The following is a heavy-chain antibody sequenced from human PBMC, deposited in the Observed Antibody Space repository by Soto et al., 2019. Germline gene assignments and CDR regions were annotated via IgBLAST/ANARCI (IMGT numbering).Heavy chain of an antibody. CDR3: ARFRSLKGPYNWFDP. J-gene: IGHJ5*02. V-gene: IGHV4-30-4*01. Sequence: QVQLQESGPGLVKPSQTLSLTCTVSGGSISSGDYYWSWIRQPPGKGLEWIGYIYYSGSTYYNPSLKSRVTISVDTTKNHFSLKLSSVTAADTAVYYCARFRSLKGPYNWFDPWGQGTLVTVSS. D-gene: IGHD3-16*02. CDR2: IYYSGST. CDR1: GGSISSGDYY.